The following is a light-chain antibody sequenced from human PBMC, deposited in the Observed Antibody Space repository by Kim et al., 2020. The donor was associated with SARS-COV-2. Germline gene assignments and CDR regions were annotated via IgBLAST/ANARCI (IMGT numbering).Light chain of an antibody. CDR1: RGHRHSD. V-gene: IGLV4-69*01. CDR3: QTWGTGLQL. J-gene: IGLJ2*01. CDR2: VTSVGSH. Sequence: SVWLSCTPRRGHRHSDIAWHQQQPATGPRFLMKVTSVGSHCRGDGIPDRFSGSRSGAGRYLPSSGLASEDEADYYCQTWGTGLQLFGRGTKLTVL.